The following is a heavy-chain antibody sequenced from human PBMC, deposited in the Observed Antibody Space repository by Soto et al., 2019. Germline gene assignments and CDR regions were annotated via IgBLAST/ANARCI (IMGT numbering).Heavy chain of an antibody. CDR1: GFTFSSYG. J-gene: IGHJ4*02. CDR2: ISYDGSNK. Sequence: QVQLVESGGGEVQPGRSLRLSCVASGFTFSSYGMHWVRQAPGKGLEWVAVISYDGSNKYYVDSVKGRFTISRDNSKNTVYRQMNSLRPDDTAMYYCAKGPLEMAPNQRSYFDYWGQGTLVTVSS. D-gene: IGHD5-12*01. CDR3: AKGPLEMAPNQRSYFDY. V-gene: IGHV3-30*18.